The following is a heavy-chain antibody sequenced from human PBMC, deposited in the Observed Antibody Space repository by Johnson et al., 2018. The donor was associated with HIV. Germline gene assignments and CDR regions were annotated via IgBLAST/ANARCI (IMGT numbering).Heavy chain of an antibody. CDR1: HFIFSNYY. V-gene: IGHV3-25*03. D-gene: IGHD2-15*01. CDR3: ASEDMPDMGGAFDI. Sequence: VQLVESGGGLAKPAWSPRLSCAASHFIFSNYYMNYVRQAPGNGLKLVGQVNPNGDSTYLIDSGKDRFNISRDNAKNTLHLQMNSLKTEDTAVYYCASEDMPDMGGAFDIWGQGTMVTVSS. CDR2: NPNGDST. J-gene: IGHJ3*02.